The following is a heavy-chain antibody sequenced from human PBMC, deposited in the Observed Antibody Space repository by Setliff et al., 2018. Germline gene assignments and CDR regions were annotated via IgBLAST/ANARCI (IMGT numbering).Heavy chain of an antibody. Sequence: GASVKVSCKTSGYTFIGYYVHWVRQAPGRGLEWMGWINPNTGGTNYAQKFQGRVTVTSDTSISTAYLTLTSLRSDDTAIYYCARLSASVASPVDHWGQGTLVTVSS. CDR2: INPNTGGT. J-gene: IGHJ4*02. D-gene: IGHD2-21*01. CDR3: ARLSASVASPVDH. V-gene: IGHV1-2*02. CDR1: GYTFIGYY.